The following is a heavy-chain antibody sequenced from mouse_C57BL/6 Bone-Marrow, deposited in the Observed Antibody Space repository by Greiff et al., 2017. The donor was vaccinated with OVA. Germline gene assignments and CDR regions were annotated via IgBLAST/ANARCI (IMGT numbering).Heavy chain of an antibody. J-gene: IGHJ2*01. Sequence: VKLVESGAELVRPGASVTLSCKASGYTFTDYEMHWVKQTPVHGLEWIGAIDPETGGTAYNQKFKGKAILTADKSSSTAYMELRSLTSEDSAVYYCTNWDVYWGQGTTLTVSS. CDR2: IDPETGGT. D-gene: IGHD4-1*01. CDR1: GYTFTDYE. V-gene: IGHV1-15*01. CDR3: TNWDVY.